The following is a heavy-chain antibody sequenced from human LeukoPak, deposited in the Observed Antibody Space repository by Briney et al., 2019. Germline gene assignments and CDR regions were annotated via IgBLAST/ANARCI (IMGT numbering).Heavy chain of an antibody. J-gene: IGHJ4*02. CDR3: ARCFSSRALGDFDY. CDR2: ISAYYGNT. CDR1: GHTFTSYG. Sequence: PEASVKVSCTASGHTFTSYGISWVRQTPGQGHEWMGWISAYYGNTNYAQKLQGRVTMTIDTSTSTAYMELRSLRSDDTAVYYCARCFSSRALGDFDYWGQGTLVTVSS. D-gene: IGHD6-6*01. V-gene: IGHV1-18*01.